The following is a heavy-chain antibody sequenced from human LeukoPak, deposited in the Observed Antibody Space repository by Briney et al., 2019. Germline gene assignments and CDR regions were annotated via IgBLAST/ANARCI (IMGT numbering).Heavy chain of an antibody. D-gene: IGHD3-22*01. CDR1: GYTFTSYG. CDR2: ISAYNGNT. J-gene: IGHJ4*02. V-gene: IGHV1-18*01. Sequence: GASVKVSCKASGYTFTSYGIRWVRQAPGQGLEWMGWISAYNGNTNYAQKLQGRVTMTTDTSTSTAYMELRSLRSDDTAVYYCARDPQPSYYYDSSGYYLPDYWGQGTLVTVSS. CDR3: ARDPQPSYYYDSSGYYLPDY.